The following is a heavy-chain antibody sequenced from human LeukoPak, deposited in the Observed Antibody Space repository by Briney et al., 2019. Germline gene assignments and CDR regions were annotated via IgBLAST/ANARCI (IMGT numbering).Heavy chain of an antibody. V-gene: IGHV3-23*01. Sequence: GGSLRLSCAASGFTISSYAMSWVRQAPGKGLEWVSAISGSGGSTYYADSVKGRFTISRDNSKNTLYLQMNSLRAEDTAVYYCAKDYGPNDLPHFDPWGQGTLVTVSS. J-gene: IGHJ5*02. CDR3: AKDYGPNDLPHFDP. CDR2: ISGSGGST. D-gene: IGHD4-17*01. CDR1: GFTISSYA.